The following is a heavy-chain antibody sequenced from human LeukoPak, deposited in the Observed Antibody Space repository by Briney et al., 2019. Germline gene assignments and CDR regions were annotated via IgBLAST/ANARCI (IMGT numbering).Heavy chain of an antibody. V-gene: IGHV1-69*13. J-gene: IGHJ4*02. CDR1: GGTFSSYA. CDR3: ATFLGWFGEPRHYFDY. D-gene: IGHD3-10*01. CDR2: IIPIFGTA. Sequence: ASVTVSCKASGGTFSSYAISWVRQAPGQGLEWMGGIIPIFGTANYAQKFQGRVTITADESTSTAYMELSSLRSEDTAVYYCATFLGWFGEPRHYFDYWGQGTLVTVSS.